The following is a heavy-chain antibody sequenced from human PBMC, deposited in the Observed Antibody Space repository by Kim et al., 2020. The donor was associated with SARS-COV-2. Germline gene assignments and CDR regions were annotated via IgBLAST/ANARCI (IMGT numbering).Heavy chain of an antibody. J-gene: IGHJ4*02. CDR1: GFTFSSDW. CDR2: INGDGTTT. V-gene: IGHV3-74*01. CDR3: TRGGGQLGAFGLDQ. D-gene: IGHD6-6*01. Sequence: GGSLRLSCAVSGFTFSSDWMHWVRQAPGKGLVWVSRINGDGTTTTYADSVKGRFTISRDNAKNTLFMQVNSLSADDTAVYYCTRGGGQLGAFGLDQWGQG.